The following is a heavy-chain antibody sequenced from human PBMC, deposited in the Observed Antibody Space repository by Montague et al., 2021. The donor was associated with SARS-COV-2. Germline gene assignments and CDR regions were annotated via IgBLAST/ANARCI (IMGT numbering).Heavy chain of an antibody. CDR3: ARHGWGWLRLLRPFDY. J-gene: IGHJ4*02. Sequence: SETLSLTCTASGGSISSSTYYWGWIRQPPGKGLGWIGSIYYSGSTYYNPSLKSRVTISVDTSKNQFSLKLSSVTAADTAVYYCARHGWGWLRLLRPFDYWGQGTLVTVSS. D-gene: IGHD5-12*01. CDR1: GGSISSSTYY. CDR2: IYYSGST. V-gene: IGHV4-39*01.